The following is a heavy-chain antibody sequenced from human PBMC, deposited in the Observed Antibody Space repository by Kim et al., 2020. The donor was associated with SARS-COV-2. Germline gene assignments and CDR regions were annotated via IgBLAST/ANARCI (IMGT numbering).Heavy chain of an antibody. CDR1: GGTFSSYA. J-gene: IGHJ6*02. Sequence: SVKVSCKASGGTFSSYAISWVRQAPGQGLEWMGGIIPIFGTANYAQKFQGRVTITADESTSTAYMELSSLRSEDTAVYYCAIPLPLAPTNYYYGMDVWGQGTTVTVSS. V-gene: IGHV1-69*13. CDR2: IIPIFGTA. D-gene: IGHD6-6*01. CDR3: AIPLPLAPTNYYYGMDV.